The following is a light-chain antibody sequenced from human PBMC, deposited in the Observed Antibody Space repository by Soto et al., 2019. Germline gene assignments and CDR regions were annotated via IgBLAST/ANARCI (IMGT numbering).Light chain of an antibody. CDR1: QSISSW. V-gene: IGKV1-5*01. CDR3: QQSYNTPMYT. CDR2: DAS. J-gene: IGKJ2*01. Sequence: DIQMTQSPSTLSASVGDRVTITCRASQSISSWLAWYQQKPGKAPKLLIYDASSLESGVPSRFSGSGSGTDFTLTISSLQPEDFATYYCQQSYNTPMYTFGRGTKVDIK.